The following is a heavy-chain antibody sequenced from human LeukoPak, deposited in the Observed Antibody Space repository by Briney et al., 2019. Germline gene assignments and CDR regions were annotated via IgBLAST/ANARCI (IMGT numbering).Heavy chain of an antibody. J-gene: IGHJ6*02. CDR3: SSTSCPMCGMDV. D-gene: IGHD2-2*01. CDR1: GFTVSSNY. Sequence: GGSLRLSCAASGFTVSSNYMSWVRQAPGKGLEWDSVIYSGGSTYYADSVKGRFTISRDNSKNTLYLQMNSLRAEDTAVYYCSSTSCPMCGMDVWGQGTTVTVSS. V-gene: IGHV3-66*02. CDR2: IYSGGST.